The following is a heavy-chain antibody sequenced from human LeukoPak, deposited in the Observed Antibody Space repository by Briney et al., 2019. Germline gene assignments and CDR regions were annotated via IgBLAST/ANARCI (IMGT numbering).Heavy chain of an antibody. J-gene: IGHJ4*02. V-gene: IGHV4-39*07. D-gene: IGHD3-10*01. CDR1: GASISSGSYY. CDR3: IRENPQQGSEDY. Sequence: SETLSLTCTVSGASISSGSYYWGWIRQPPGKGLEWIGTIYYSGSTYYNPSLKSRLTISVDTSRNQFSLRLSSVTAADTAAYYCIRENPQQGSEDYWGQGTLVTVSS. CDR2: IYYSGST.